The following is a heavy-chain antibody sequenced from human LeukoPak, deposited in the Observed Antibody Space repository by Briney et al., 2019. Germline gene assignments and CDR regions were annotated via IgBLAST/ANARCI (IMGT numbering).Heavy chain of an antibody. D-gene: IGHD3-10*01. CDR3: ARVRGFQTIDY. Sequence: ASVKVSCKASGYTFTSYGITWVRQAPGQGLEWMGWISAYNGNTNYAQKLQGRVAMTTDTSTSTAYMELSSLRSEDTAVYYCARVRGFQTIDYWGQGTLVTVSS. J-gene: IGHJ4*02. CDR2: ISAYNGNT. CDR1: GYTFTSYG. V-gene: IGHV1-18*01.